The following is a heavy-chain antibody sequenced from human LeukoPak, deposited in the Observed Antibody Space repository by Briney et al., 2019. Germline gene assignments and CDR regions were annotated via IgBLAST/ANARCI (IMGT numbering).Heavy chain of an antibody. J-gene: IGHJ4*02. Sequence: GGSLRLSCAASGFTFSSYEMNCVRQAPGKGLEWVSYISSSGSTIYYADSVKGRFTISRDNSKNTLYLQMNSLRAEDTAVYYCAKGGYDILTGYYGYWGQGTLVTVSS. D-gene: IGHD3-9*01. CDR3: AKGGYDILTGYYGY. CDR2: ISSSGSTI. CDR1: GFTFSSYE. V-gene: IGHV3-48*03.